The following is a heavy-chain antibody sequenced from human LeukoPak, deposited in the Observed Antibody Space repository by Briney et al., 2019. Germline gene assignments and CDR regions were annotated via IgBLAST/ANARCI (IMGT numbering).Heavy chain of an antibody. CDR2: ISAYNGNT. J-gene: IGHJ4*02. Sequence: GASVKVSCKASGYTFTSYGISWMRQAPGQGLEWMGWISAYNGNTNYAQKLQGRVTMTTDTSTSTAYMELRSLRSDDTAVYYCARPTNLPATFSYYFDYWGQGTLVTVSS. CDR3: ARPTNLPATFSYYFDY. D-gene: IGHD3-16*01. V-gene: IGHV1-18*01. CDR1: GYTFTSYG.